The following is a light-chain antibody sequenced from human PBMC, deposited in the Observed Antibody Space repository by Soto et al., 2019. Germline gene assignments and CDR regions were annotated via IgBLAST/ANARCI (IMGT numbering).Light chain of an antibody. CDR2: GNT. V-gene: IGLV1-40*01. J-gene: IGLJ3*02. CDR3: QSYDSRLSGSV. Sequence: QSVLTQPPSVSGAPGQRVTISCTGSSSNIGAGYHVHWYQQLPGTAPKVLIYGNTNRPSGVPDRFSGSKSGTSASLAITGLQAEDEADYYCQSYDSRLSGSVFGGGTKLTVL. CDR1: SSNIGAGYH.